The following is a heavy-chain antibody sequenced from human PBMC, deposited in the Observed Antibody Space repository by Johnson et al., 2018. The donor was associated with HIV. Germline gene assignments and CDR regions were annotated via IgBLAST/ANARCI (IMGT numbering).Heavy chain of an antibody. J-gene: IGHJ3*02. CDR1: WFTVSTNY. V-gene: IGHV3-53*01. CDR2: IYSGGST. D-gene: IGHD1-26*01. CDR3: AREGEWELLPGAFDI. Sequence: MQLVESGGGLIQPGGSLRLSCAASWFTVSTNYMSWVRQAPGKGLEWVSVIYSGGSTYYADSVKGRFTISRDNSKNTLYLQMNSLRAEDTAVYYCAREGEWELLPGAFDIWGQGTMVTVSS.